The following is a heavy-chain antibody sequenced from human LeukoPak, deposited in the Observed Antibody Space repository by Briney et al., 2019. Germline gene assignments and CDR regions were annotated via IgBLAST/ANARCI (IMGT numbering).Heavy chain of an antibody. CDR2: TYYRSKWYN. CDR3: ARDQRGYSYGKYNWFDP. V-gene: IGHV6-1*01. CDR1: GDSVSSNSAA. D-gene: IGHD5-18*01. Sequence: SQTLSLTCAISGDSVSSNSAAWNWIRQSPSGGLEWLGRTYYRSKWYNDYAVSVKSRITINPDTSKNQFSLQLNSVTPEDTAVYYCARDQRGYSYGKYNWFDPWGQGTLVTVSS. J-gene: IGHJ5*02.